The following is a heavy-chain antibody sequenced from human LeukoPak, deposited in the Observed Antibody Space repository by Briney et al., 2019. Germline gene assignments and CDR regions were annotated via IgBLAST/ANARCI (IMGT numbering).Heavy chain of an antibody. J-gene: IGHJ4*02. CDR3: ARDRDSSSSFDY. CDR1: GFTFSSYW. CDR2: IKQGGSEK. V-gene: IGHV3-7*05. Sequence: AGESLRLSCAASGFTFSSYWMSWVRQAPGKGLEWVANIKQGGSEKYYVDSVKGRFTISRDNAKNSLYLQMNSLRAEDTAVYYCARDRDSSSSFDYWGQGTLVTVSS. D-gene: IGHD6-6*01.